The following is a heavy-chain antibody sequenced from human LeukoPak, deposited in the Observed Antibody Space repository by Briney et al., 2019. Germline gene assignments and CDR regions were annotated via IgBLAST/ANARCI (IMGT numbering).Heavy chain of an antibody. D-gene: IGHD6-19*01. J-gene: IGHJ6*03. CDR1: GFTFSSYA. Sequence: GGSLRLSCAASGFTFSSYAMSWVRQAPGKGLEWVASISGSASNTYYADSVKGRFTISRDNSKNTLYLQMNSLRAEDTAVYYCAKAPPIAVAGRLYYYYYMDVWGKGTTVTVSS. CDR2: ISGSASNT. CDR3: AKAPPIAVAGRLYYYYYMDV. V-gene: IGHV3-23*01.